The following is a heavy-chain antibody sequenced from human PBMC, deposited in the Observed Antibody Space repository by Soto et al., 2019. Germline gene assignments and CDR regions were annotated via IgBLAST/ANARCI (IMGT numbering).Heavy chain of an antibody. Sequence: QVQLVQSGAEVKKPGASVKVSCKASGYTFTSYYMHWVRQAPGQGLEWMGIINPSGGSTSYAQKFQGRVTMTRDTSTSTVYMELSSLRSEDTAVYYCARLNYDFWSGNNWFDPWCQGTLVTVSS. CDR3: ARLNYDFWSGNNWFDP. J-gene: IGHJ5*02. D-gene: IGHD3-3*01. CDR1: GYTFTSYY. V-gene: IGHV1-46*03. CDR2: INPSGGST.